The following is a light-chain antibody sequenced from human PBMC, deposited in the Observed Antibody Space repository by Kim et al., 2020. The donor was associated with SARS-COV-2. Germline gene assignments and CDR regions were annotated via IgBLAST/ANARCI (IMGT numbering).Light chain of an antibody. Sequence: VSPGQTASITCSGDKLGDKYPCWYHQKPGQSPVLVIYQDSKRPSGIPERFSGSNSGTTATLTISGTQAMDEADYYCQAWDSSSVVFGGGTQLTVL. V-gene: IGLV3-1*01. J-gene: IGLJ2*01. CDR3: QAWDSSSVV. CDR2: QDS. CDR1: KLGDKY.